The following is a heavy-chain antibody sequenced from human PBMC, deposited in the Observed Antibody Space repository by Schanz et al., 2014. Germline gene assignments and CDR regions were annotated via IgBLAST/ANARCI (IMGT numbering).Heavy chain of an antibody. CDR2: ITPKTGGT. CDR3: AREAYDSSGYEFDY. CDR1: GHTFRGYY. D-gene: IGHD3-22*01. J-gene: IGHJ4*02. V-gene: IGHV1-2*06. Sequence: QVQLVQSGAEVKKPGASVKVSCKASGHTFRGYYMHWVRQAPGQGLEWMGRITPKTGGTNYAQKSQGRVTMTRDTSISTAYTELSRLKSDDTAVYYCAREAYDSSGYEFDYWGQGTLVTVSS.